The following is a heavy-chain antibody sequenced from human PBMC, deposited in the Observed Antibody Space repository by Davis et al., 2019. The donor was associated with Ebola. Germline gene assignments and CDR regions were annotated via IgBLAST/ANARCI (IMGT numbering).Heavy chain of an antibody. D-gene: IGHD6-25*01. J-gene: IGHJ6*02. CDR3: ARGAGQRRGMDV. CDR2: ISSSGYII. Sequence: GGSLRLSCPASGLTFSSYEMNWVRQAPGKGLEWVSYISSSGYIIHYADSVKGRFTISRDNAKNSLYIQMNSLRADDTAIYYCARGAGQRRGMDVWGPGTTVTVSS. V-gene: IGHV3-48*03. CDR1: GLTFSSYE.